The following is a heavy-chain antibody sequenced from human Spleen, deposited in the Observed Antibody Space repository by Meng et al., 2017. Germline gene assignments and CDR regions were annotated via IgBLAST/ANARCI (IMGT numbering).Heavy chain of an antibody. J-gene: IGHJ5*02. D-gene: IGHD6-19*01. CDR3: ARRSSGLEGP. CDR2: INSDGSST. CDR1: GFCFSSYA. V-gene: IGHV3-74*01. Sequence: GESLKISCAGSGFCFSSYAMTWVRQAPEKGLVWVSRINSDGSSTSYADSVKGRFTISRDNAKNTLYLQMISLRAEDRALYYCARRSSGLEGPWGQGTLVTVSS.